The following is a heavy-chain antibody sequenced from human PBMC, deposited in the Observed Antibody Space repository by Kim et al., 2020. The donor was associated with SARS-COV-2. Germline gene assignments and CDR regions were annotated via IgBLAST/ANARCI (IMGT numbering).Heavy chain of an antibody. Sequence: GGSLRLSCAASGFTLSSYSMNWVRQAPGKGLEWVSYISSSSSTIYYADSVQGRFTISRDNAKNSLYLQMNSVRAEDTAVYYCARGGGLVVPQWAFDHWGQGTLVTVSS. CDR1: GFTLSSYS. V-gene: IGHV3-48*04. CDR3: ARGGGLVVPQWAFDH. CDR2: ISSSSSTI. D-gene: IGHD2-2*01. J-gene: IGHJ4*02.